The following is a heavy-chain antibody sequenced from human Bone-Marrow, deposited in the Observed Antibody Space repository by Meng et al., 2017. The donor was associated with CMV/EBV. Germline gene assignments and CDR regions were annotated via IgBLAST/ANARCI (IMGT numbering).Heavy chain of an antibody. J-gene: IGHJ4*02. Sequence: ASVKVSCKAYGYTFNNFGISWVRQAPGQGLQWMGWISTYNGNKKYSQRLQGRVSMTTDTSTATAYMELRGLRSDDTAVYFCARDRYNWDFDFWGQGTLLTVSS. CDR3: ARDRYNWDFDF. CDR1: GYTFNNFG. D-gene: IGHD1-1*01. CDR2: ISTYNGNK. V-gene: IGHV1-18*01.